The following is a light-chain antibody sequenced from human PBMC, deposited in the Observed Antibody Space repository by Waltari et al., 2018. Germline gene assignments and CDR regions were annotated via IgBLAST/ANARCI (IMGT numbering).Light chain of an antibody. CDR2: GAS. CDR3: QQYSTWPLT. V-gene: IGKV3-15*01. J-gene: IGKJ4*01. Sequence: EIVFTHSPATLSLSPGDRATLSCRASQSVTSSLAWYHQKLGQAPRLLISGASSRATGIPDRFSGSESGTDFTLTISSLEPEDFAVYYCQQYSTWPLTFGGGTKVEIK. CDR1: QSVTSS.